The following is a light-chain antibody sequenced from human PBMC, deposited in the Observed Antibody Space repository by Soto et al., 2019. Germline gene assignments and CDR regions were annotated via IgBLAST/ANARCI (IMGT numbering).Light chain of an antibody. V-gene: IGKV1-9*01. CDR1: QGIRTF. CDR3: QHSNSPPQA. J-gene: IGKJ1*01. CDR2: DAT. Sequence: IRFARCEFVLSPSVADRVAIACRASQGIRTFLDWYQQRPGKAPNVLIYDATTLQSGVPSRFSGSGSGTEFTLTTTSLQADDFATYYCQHSNSPPQAFGQGTKVDIK.